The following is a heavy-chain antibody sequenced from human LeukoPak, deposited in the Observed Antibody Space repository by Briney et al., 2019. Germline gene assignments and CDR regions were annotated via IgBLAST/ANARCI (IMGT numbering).Heavy chain of an antibody. J-gene: IGHJ4*02. V-gene: IGHV4-59*08. CDR2: MYNSGIT. Sequence: SETLSLTCTVSGGSISSYYGSWIRQPPGKGLEWIGYMYNSGITNYNPSLRSRVTISVDTSKNQFSLRLRSVPAADTAAYYCARHGDSSRGWYFDYWGQGTLVTVST. D-gene: IGHD6-19*01. CDR1: GGSISSYY. CDR3: ARHGDSSRGWYFDY.